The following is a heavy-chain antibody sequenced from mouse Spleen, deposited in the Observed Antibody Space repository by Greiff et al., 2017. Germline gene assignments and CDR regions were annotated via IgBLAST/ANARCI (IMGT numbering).Heavy chain of an antibody. V-gene: IGHV3-8*01. CDR1: GYSITSDY. J-gene: IGHJ4*01. CDR3: ARYKLGKHYYAMDY. D-gene: IGHD2-14*01. CDR2: ISYSGST. Sequence: VQLKESGPGLAKPSQTLSLTCSVTGYSITSDYWNWIRKCPGNKLEYMGYISYSGSTYYNPSLKSRISITRDTSKNQYYLQLHSVTTEDTATYYCARYKLGKHYYAMDYWGQGTSVTVSS.